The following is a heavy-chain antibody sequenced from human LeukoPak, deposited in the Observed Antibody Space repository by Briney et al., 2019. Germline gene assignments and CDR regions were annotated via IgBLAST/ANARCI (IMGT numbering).Heavy chain of an antibody. CDR2: IYPGDSDT. CDR1: GYSFTNYW. D-gene: IGHD5-18*01. V-gene: IGHV5-51*01. J-gene: IGHJ4*02. CDR3: ARSDTAMVNLYDY. Sequence: GESLKISCKGSGYSFTNYWIGWVRQMPGKGLGWMWIIYPGDSDTRYSPSFQGQVTISADKSISTAYLQWSSLKASDTAMYYCARSDTAMVNLYDYWGQGTLVTVSS.